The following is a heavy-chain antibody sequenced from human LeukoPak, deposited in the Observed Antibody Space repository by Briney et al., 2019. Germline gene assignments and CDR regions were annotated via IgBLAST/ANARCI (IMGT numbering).Heavy chain of an antibody. CDR3: ARDLYGGNPNDAFDI. D-gene: IGHD4-23*01. Sequence: GGSLRLSCAASGFTFSSYSMNWVRQAPGKGLEWVSYISSSSSTIYYADSVKGRFTISRDNAKNSLYLQMNSLRAEDTAVYYCARDLYGGNPNDAFDIWGQGTMVTVSS. CDR1: GFTFSSYS. J-gene: IGHJ3*02. CDR2: ISSSSSTI. V-gene: IGHV3-48*01.